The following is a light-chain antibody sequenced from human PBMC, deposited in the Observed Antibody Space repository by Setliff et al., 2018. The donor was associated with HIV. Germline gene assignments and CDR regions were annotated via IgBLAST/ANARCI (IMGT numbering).Light chain of an antibody. Sequence: QSVLAQPASVSGSPGQSITISCTGTSSDVGAYAYVSWYQQHPGKVPKLMIYDVSNRPSGVSTRFSGSKSGNTASLTISGLQAEDEAHYYCISYRTTSTWVFGGGTKGTVL. V-gene: IGLV2-14*03. CDR2: DVS. CDR1: SSDVGAYAY. CDR3: ISYRTTSTWV. J-gene: IGLJ3*02.